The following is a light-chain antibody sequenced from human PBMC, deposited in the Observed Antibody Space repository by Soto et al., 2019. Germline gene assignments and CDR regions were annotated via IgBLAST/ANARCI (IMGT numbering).Light chain of an antibody. CDR1: RSLSSSY. CDR3: QQYSTAPRT. V-gene: IGKV3-20*01. Sequence: EIVLTQSPGTLSLSPGERATLSCRASRSLSSSYLAWYQQKPGQAPRLLIYGASTRATGIPDRFSGSVSGTDFTLTISRLEPEDFAVYYCQQYSTAPRTFGQGTKVDIK. CDR2: GAS. J-gene: IGKJ1*01.